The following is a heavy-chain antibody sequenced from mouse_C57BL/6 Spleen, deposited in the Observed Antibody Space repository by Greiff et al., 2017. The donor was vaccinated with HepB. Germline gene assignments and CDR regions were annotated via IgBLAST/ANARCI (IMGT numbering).Heavy chain of an antibody. D-gene: IGHD1-1*01. CDR3: ARNPYGSGNYAMDY. J-gene: IGHJ4*01. CDR1: GFSLTSYG. CDR2: IWSGGST. V-gene: IGHV2-2*01. Sequence: VMLVESGPGLVQPSQSLSITCTVSGFSLTSYGVHWVRQSPGKGLEWLGVIWSGGSTDYNAAFISRLSISKDNSKSQVFFKMNSLQADDTAIYYCARNPYGSGNYAMDYWGQGTSVTVSS.